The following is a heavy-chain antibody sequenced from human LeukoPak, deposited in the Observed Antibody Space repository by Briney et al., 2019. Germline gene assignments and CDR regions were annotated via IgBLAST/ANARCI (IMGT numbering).Heavy chain of an antibody. CDR1: GYTFTSYG. D-gene: IGHD3-3*01. Sequence: ASVKVSCKASGYTFTSYGISWVRQAPGQGLEWMGWISAYNGNTNYAQKLQGRVTMTTDTSTSTAYMELRSLRSDDTAVYYCARVNYDFWSGVCDPWGQGTLVTVSS. CDR2: ISAYNGNT. V-gene: IGHV1-18*01. J-gene: IGHJ5*02. CDR3: ARVNYDFWSGVCDP.